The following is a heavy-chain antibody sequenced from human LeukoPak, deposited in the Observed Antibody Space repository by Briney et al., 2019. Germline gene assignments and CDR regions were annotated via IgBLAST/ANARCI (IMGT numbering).Heavy chain of an antibody. CDR2: IIPILGIA. CDR1: GGTFSSYA. Sequence: SVKVSCKASGGTFSSYAIIWVRQAPGQGLEWMGRIIPILGIANYAQKLQGRVTMTTDTSTSTAYMELRSLRSDDTAVYYCARDYLNHYYYYGMDVWGQGTTVTVSS. V-gene: IGHV1-69*04. J-gene: IGHJ6*02. CDR3: ARDYLNHYYYYGMDV.